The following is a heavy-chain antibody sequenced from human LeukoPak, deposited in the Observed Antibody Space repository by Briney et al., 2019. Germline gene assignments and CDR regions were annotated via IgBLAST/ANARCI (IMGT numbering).Heavy chain of an antibody. CDR3: TTVLSSNRYNLCDY. J-gene: IGHJ4*02. D-gene: IGHD6-13*01. Sequence: GGSLRLSCAASGLTVSSNFMTWVRQAPGKGLEWVSRIDTDGRSTSYPDSLKGRFTISRDNAKNTLYLQMNSLGAEDTAVYYCTTVLSSNRYNLCDYWAREPQSPSPQ. CDR1: GLTVSSNF. V-gene: IGHV3-74*01. CDR2: IDTDGRST.